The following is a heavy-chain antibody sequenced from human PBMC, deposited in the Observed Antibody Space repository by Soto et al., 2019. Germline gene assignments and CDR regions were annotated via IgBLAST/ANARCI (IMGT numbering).Heavy chain of an antibody. D-gene: IGHD3-16*01. Sequence: EVQLLESGGGLVQPGGSLRLSCAASGFTFSSYAMSWVRQAPGKGLEWVSAISGSGGTTYYADSVKGRFTISRDNSKNTLYLQMNSLRAEDTAVYYCAKDLRNEVIGGGMDVWGQGTTVTVSS. V-gene: IGHV3-23*01. J-gene: IGHJ6*02. CDR1: GFTFSSYA. CDR3: AKDLRNEVIGGGMDV. CDR2: ISGSGGTT.